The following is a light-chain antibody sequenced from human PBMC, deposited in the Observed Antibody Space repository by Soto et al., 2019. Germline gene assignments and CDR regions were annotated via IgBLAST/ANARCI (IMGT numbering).Light chain of an antibody. Sequence: QSALTQPASVSGSPGQSITISCTGTNCDVGGYKYVSWYQQHPGKAPKLMISEVSNRPSGVSNRFSGSKSGNTASLTISGLQAEDEAHYFCSSYTSSSTWVFGGGTKLTVL. J-gene: IGLJ3*02. CDR2: EVS. V-gene: IGLV2-14*01. CDR1: NCDVGGYKY. CDR3: SSYTSSSTWV.